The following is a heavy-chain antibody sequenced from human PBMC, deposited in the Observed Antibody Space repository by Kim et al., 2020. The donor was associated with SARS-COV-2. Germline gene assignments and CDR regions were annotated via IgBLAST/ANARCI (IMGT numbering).Heavy chain of an antibody. J-gene: IGHJ4*02. D-gene: IGHD3-22*01. CDR3: AKASITMIVVAPDY. CDR2: ISGSGCSR. V-gene: IGHV3-23*01. CDR1: GFTFGSYA. Sequence: GGSLRLSCTASGFTFGSYAMSWVRQAPGKGLEWVSAISGSGCSRYYADAVTGRVTISIDNAKNTLYLKMNSLSAEDTAVYYSAKASITMIVVAPDYWGQGTMVTVSS.